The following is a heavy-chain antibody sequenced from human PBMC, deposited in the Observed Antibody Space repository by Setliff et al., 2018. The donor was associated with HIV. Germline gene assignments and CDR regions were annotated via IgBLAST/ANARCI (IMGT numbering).Heavy chain of an antibody. V-gene: IGHV3-74*03. J-gene: IGHJ3*02. D-gene: IGHD5-18*01. CDR2: LNSDGSST. CDR1: GFIFRNYW. Sequence: GGSLRLSCAASGFIFRNYWMHWVRQAPGKGLVWVSCLNSDGSSTTYADSVKGRFTISRDNAKNTVYLQMNSLRVEDTAVYYCARDDSNGNTDAFDIWGQGTTVTVSS. CDR3: ARDDSNGNTDAFDI.